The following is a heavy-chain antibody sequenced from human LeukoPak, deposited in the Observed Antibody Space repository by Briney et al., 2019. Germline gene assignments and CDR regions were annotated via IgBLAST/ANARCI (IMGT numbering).Heavy chain of an antibody. CDR2: IIPIFGIA. V-gene: IGHV1-69*04. J-gene: IGHJ4*02. CDR3: ARAVVPAAKLRGYSYGRSQSYFDY. Sequence: SVKVSCKASGGTFSSYAISWVRQAPGQGLEWMGRIIPIFGIANYAQKFQGRVTITADKSTSTAYMELSSLRSEDTAVYYCARAVVPAAKLRGYSYGRSQSYFDYWGQGTLVTVSS. CDR1: GGTFSSYA. D-gene: IGHD5-18*01.